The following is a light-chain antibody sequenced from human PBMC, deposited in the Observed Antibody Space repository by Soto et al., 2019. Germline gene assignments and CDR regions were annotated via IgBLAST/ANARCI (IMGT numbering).Light chain of an antibody. CDR1: QSVSGNY. Sequence: EIVLTQSPGTLSLSPGERATLSCRASQSVSGNYLAWYQQKPGQSPRLLIYGSSDRATGITDRFSGSRSGTYFTLTITRVEPEDFAVYYCQQYGSSPQYTFGQGTKLEIK. CDR3: QQYGSSPQYT. V-gene: IGKV3-20*01. J-gene: IGKJ2*01. CDR2: GSS.